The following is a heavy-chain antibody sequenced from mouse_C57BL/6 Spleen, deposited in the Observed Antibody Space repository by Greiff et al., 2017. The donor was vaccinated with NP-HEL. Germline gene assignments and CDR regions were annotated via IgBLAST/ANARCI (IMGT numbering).Heavy chain of an antibody. D-gene: IGHD2-4*01. CDR1: GYTFTSYW. V-gene: IGHV1-5*01. J-gene: IGHJ3*01. CDR3: TRGVYDYDDPAWFAY. Sequence: EVQLQQSGTVLARPGASVKMSCKTSGYTFTSYWMHWVKQRPGQGLEWIGAIYPGNSDTSYNQKFKGKAKLTAVTSASTAYMELSSLTNEDSAVYYCTRGVYDYDDPAWFAYWGQGTLVTVSA. CDR2: IYPGNSDT.